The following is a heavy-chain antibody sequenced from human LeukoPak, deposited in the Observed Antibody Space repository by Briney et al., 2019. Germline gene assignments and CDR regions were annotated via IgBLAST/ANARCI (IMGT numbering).Heavy chain of an antibody. CDR3: ARDKIGTMIVVVMYYFDY. V-gene: IGHV3-30-3*01. J-gene: IGHJ4*02. Sequence: GGSPRLSCAASGFTFSSYAMHWVRQAPGKGLEWVAVISYDGSNKYYADSVKGRFTISRDNSKNTLYQQMNSLRAEDTAVYYCARDKIGTMIVVVMYYFDYWGQGTLVTVSS. CDR2: ISYDGSNK. D-gene: IGHD3-22*01. CDR1: GFTFSSYA.